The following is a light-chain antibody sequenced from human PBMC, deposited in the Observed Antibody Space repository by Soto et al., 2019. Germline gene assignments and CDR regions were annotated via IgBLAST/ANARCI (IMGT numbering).Light chain of an antibody. CDR1: QSVSSY. J-gene: IGKJ3*01. Sequence: EIVLTQSPATLSLSPGERATLSCRASQSVSSYLAWYQQKPGQAPRLLIYDASNRATGIPARFSGSGSGTDSTLTISSLEPEDFAVYYCQQRSNWPPEVTFGPGTKVDIK. CDR2: DAS. CDR3: QQRSNWPPEVT. V-gene: IGKV3-11*01.